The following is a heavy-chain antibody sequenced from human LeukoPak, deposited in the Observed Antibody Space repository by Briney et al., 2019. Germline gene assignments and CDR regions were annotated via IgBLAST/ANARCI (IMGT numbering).Heavy chain of an antibody. D-gene: IGHD4-23*01. CDR1: GYTFARHD. CDR3: ARDRGGNTSWFDP. Sequence: ASVRVSCKASGYTFARHDIHWVRQAPGQGLEWMGIISPSGGSTSYAQMFQGRVTMTRDTSTSTVYMELSSQRSEDTAVYYCARDRGGNTSWFDPWGQGTLVTVSS. J-gene: IGHJ5*02. CDR2: ISPSGGST. V-gene: IGHV1-46*01.